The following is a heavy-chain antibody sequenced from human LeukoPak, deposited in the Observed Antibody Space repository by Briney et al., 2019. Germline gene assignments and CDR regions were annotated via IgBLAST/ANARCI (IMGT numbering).Heavy chain of an antibody. D-gene: IGHD3-10*01. V-gene: IGHV3-23*01. CDR2: ISGSGIST. Sequence: GGSLRLSCAAAGFTFSDYGMNWVRQAPGKGLEWVSGISGSGISTYYADSVKGRFTISRDNSKNTLYLQMNSLRAEDTAVYYCARVYQGVSLFDGIDYWGQGTLVTVSS. J-gene: IGHJ4*02. CDR3: ARVYQGVSLFDGIDY. CDR1: GFTFSDYG.